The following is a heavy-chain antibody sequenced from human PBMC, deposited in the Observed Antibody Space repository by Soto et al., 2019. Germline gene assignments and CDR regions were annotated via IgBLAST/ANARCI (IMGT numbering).Heavy chain of an antibody. Sequence: DVQLVESGGGVVRPGGSLRLSCAASGFRFNDHDMSWVRQAPGKGLEWVSEITGNGGNTGYADSVKGRFTIFRDNAKNSLFLQMNSLRAEDTALYYCARKYSGLDYWGQGSLVTVSS. CDR1: GFRFNDHD. CDR3: ARKYSGLDY. D-gene: IGHD5-12*01. V-gene: IGHV3-20*04. CDR2: ITGNGGNT. J-gene: IGHJ4*02.